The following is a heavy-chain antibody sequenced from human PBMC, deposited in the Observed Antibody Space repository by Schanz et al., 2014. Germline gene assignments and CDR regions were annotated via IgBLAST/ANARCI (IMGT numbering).Heavy chain of an antibody. CDR3: ARDLITVPGTKLFDY. CDR2: INPNSGGT. V-gene: IGHV1-2*06. D-gene: IGHD6-19*01. CDR1: GYTFTGYY. Sequence: QVQLVQSGAEVKKPGASVKVSCKTSGYTFTGYYMHWVRQAPGQGLEWMGRINPNSGGTNFARNFQGRVTMTRDTSISTAYMELSSLRSDDTAVYYCARDLITVPGTKLFDYWGQGTLVTVSS. J-gene: IGHJ4*02.